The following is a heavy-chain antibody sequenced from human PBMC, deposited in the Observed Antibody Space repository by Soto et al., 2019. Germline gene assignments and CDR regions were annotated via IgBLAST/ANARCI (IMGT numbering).Heavy chain of an antibody. CDR2: IYYSGST. CDR3: ARHRITMVRGVIDPNLYYYYGMDV. J-gene: IGHJ6*02. V-gene: IGHV4-39*01. D-gene: IGHD3-10*01. CDR1: GGSISSSSYY. Sequence: QLQLQESGPGLVKPSETLSLTCTVSGGSISSSSYYWGWIRQPPGKGLEWIGSIYYSGSTYYNPSLKSRVTISVDTSKNQFSLKLSSVTAADTAVYYCARHRITMVRGVIDPNLYYYYGMDVWGQGTTVTVSS.